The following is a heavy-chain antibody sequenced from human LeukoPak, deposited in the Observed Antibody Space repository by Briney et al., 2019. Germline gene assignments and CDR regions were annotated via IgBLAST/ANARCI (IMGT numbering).Heavy chain of an antibody. CDR3: ARVATRSSGWPRYHDAFDI. Sequence: GGSLRLSCAASGFTFSSYSMNWVRQAPGKGLEWVSSISSSSSYIYYADSVKGRFTISRDNAKNSLYLQMNSLRAEDTAVYYCARVATRSSGWPRYHDAFDIWGQGTMVTVSS. CDR1: GFTFSSYS. V-gene: IGHV3-21*01. D-gene: IGHD6-19*01. J-gene: IGHJ3*02. CDR2: ISSSSSYI.